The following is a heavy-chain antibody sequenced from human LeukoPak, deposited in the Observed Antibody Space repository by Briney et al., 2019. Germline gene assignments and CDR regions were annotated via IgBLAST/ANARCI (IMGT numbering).Heavy chain of an antibody. V-gene: IGHV1-2*02. D-gene: IGHD3-9*01. CDR1: GYTFTGYY. J-gene: IGHJ5*02. CDR2: INPNSGGT. CDR3: ARGGVRYFDWLSRNWFDP. Sequence: ASVKVSCKASGYTFTGYYMHWVRQAPGQGLEWMGWINPNSGGTNYAQKFQGRVTMTRNTSISTAYMELSSLRSEDTAVYYCARGGVRYFDWLSRNWFDPWGQGTLVTVSS.